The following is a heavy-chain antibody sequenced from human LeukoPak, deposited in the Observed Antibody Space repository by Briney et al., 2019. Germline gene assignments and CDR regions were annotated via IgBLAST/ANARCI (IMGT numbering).Heavy chain of an antibody. J-gene: IGHJ4*02. CDR1: GGSISSYY. CDR3: ARDLKGYCSSTSCYEEDY. Sequence: PSETLSLTCTVSGGSISSYYWSWIRQPPGKGLEWIGYIYYSGSTNYNPSLKSRVTISVDTSKNQFSLKLSSVTAADTAVYYCARDLKGYCSSTSCYEEDYWGQGTLVTVSS. CDR2: IYYSGST. V-gene: IGHV4-59*12. D-gene: IGHD2-2*01.